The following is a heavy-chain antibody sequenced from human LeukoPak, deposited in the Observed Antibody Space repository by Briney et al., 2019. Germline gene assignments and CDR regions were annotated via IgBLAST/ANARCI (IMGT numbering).Heavy chain of an antibody. V-gene: IGHV4-59*01. CDR2: IYYSGST. Sequence: SETLSLTCAVYGGSFSGYYWSWIRQPPGKGLEWIGCIYYSGSTNYNPSLKSRVTISVDTSKNQFSLKLSSVTAADTAVYYCARSGVVVAATDYWGQGTLVTVSS. D-gene: IGHD2-15*01. CDR3: ARSGVVVAATDY. J-gene: IGHJ4*02. CDR1: GGSFSGYY.